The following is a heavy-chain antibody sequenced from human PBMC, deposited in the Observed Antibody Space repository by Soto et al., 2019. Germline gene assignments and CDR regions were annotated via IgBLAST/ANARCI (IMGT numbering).Heavy chain of an antibody. D-gene: IGHD6-19*01. V-gene: IGHV1-18*01. J-gene: IGHJ4*02. CDR1: GYTFTSYG. CDR3: ARGRGSGWYTVYDY. Sequence: GASVKVSCKASGYTFTSYGISWVRQAPGQGLEWMGWISAYNGNTSYAQKLQGRVTMTTNTSTSTAYMELRSLRSEDTAVYYCARGRGSGWYTVYDYWGQGTLVTVSS. CDR2: ISAYNGNT.